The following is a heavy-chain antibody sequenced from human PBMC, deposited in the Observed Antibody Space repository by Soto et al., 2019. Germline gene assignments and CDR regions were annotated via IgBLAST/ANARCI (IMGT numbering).Heavy chain of an antibody. Sequence: SETLSLTCAVYGGSFSGYYWSWIRQPPGKGLEWIGEINHSGSTNYNPSLKSRVTISVDTSKNQFSLKLSSVTAADTAVYYCARGVRLRRSWFDPWGQGTLVTVSS. CDR1: GGSFSGYY. V-gene: IGHV4-34*01. J-gene: IGHJ5*02. CDR3: ARGVRLRRSWFDP. D-gene: IGHD4-17*01. CDR2: INHSGST.